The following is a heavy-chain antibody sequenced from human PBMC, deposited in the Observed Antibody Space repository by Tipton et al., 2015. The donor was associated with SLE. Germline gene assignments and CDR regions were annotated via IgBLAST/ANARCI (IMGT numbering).Heavy chain of an antibody. CDR2: IFHSGTT. CDR3: ARGFYAADFWSGYFVNWFDP. Sequence: TLSLTCEVSGYSITSDYYWGWIRQPPGEGLEWIGSIFHSGTTHHNPSLKSRVTISVDKSNNQFSLRGNSVTAADTAVYYCARGFYAADFWSGYFVNWFDPWGPGTLVTVSS. D-gene: IGHD3-3*01. V-gene: IGHV4-38-2*01. J-gene: IGHJ5*02. CDR1: GYSITSDYY.